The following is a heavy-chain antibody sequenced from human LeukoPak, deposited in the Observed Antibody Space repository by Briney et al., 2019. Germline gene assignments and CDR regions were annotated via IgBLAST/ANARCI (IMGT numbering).Heavy chain of an antibody. V-gene: IGHV3-23*01. CDR3: AKSRITMVRGVIPPLDY. CDR2: ISASGGST. D-gene: IGHD3-10*01. CDR1: GFTFSNYA. Sequence: GGSLRLSCAASGFTFSNYAMTWVRQAPGKGLEWVSAISASGGSTYYADSVKGRFTISRDNSKNTLYLQMNSLRAEDTAVYYCAKSRITMVRGVIPPLDYWGQGTLVTVSS. J-gene: IGHJ4*02.